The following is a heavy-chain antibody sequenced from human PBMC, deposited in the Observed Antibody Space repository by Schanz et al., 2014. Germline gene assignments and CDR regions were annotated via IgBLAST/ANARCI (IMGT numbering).Heavy chain of an antibody. CDR3: TRDRGALVTHNDALNL. J-gene: IGHJ3*01. V-gene: IGHV3-30*04. CDR1: GFTFRGHA. Sequence: QVQLVESGGGVVQPGRSLRLSCAASGFTFRGHAMHWVRQAPGKGLEKVAAISTDGTNTYYAASVRGRFTISRDNSKNTVYLQMDSLRSEDTAVNYCTRDRGALVTHNDALNLWGQGTMVSVSS. CDR2: ISTDGTNT. D-gene: IGHD2-8*02.